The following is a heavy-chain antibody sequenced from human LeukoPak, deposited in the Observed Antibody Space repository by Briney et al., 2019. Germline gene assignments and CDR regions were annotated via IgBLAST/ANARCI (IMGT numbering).Heavy chain of an antibody. V-gene: IGHV4-59*12. CDR3: ARESLEFVDY. CDR1: GGSISSYY. J-gene: IGHJ4*02. CDR2: IYYSGST. Sequence: SETLSLTCTVSGGSISSYYWSWIRQPPGKGLEWIGYIYYSGSTYYNPSLKSRVTISVDTSKNQFSLKLSSVTAADTAVYYCARESLEFVDYWGQGTLVTVSS. D-gene: IGHD3-3*01.